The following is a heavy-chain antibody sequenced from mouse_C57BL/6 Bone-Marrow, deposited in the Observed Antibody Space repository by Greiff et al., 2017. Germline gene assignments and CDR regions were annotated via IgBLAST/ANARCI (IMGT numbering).Heavy chain of an antibody. D-gene: IGHD1-1*01. CDR2: ISYDGSN. Sequence: ESGPGLVKPSQSLSLTCSVTGYSITSGYYWNWVRQFPGNNLEWMGYISYDGSNNYNPSLKNRISITRDTSKNQFFLKLNSVTTEDTATYDCARGRTTGVAWGQGTTLTVSS. CDR1: GYSITSGYY. CDR3: ARGRTTGVA. V-gene: IGHV3-6*01. J-gene: IGHJ2*01.